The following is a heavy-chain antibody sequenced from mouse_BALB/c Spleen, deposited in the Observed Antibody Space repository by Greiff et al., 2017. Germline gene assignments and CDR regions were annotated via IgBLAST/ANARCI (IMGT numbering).Heavy chain of an antibody. D-gene: IGHD2-1*01. CDR1: GFTFSSYG. CDR3: AIIYYGNYLDY. CDR2: ISSGGSYT. J-gene: IGHJ2*01. V-gene: IGHV5-6*01. Sequence: EVKLMESGGDLVKPGGSLKLSCAASGFTFSSYGMSWVRQTPDKRLEWVATISSGGSYTYYPDSVKGRFTISRDNAKNTLYLQMSSLKSEDTAMYYCAIIYYGNYLDYWGQGTTLTVSS.